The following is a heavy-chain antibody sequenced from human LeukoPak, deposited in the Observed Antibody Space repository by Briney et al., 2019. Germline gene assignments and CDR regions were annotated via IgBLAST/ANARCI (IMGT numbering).Heavy chain of an antibody. J-gene: IGHJ5*02. CDR2: IYTSGST. CDR3: ARDSNWNDWVWFDP. Sequence: SETLSLTCTVSGGSISSYYWSWIRQPAGKGLEWIGRIYTSGSTNYNPSIKSRVTMSVDTSKNQFSLKLSSVTAADTAVYYCARDSNWNDWVWFDPWGQGTLVTVSS. CDR1: GGSISSYY. V-gene: IGHV4-4*07. D-gene: IGHD1-1*01.